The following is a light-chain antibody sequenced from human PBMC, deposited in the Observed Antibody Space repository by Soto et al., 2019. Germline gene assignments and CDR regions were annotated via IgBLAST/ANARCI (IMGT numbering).Light chain of an antibody. CDR1: QGISNY. CDR3: QKYNSAPRT. Sequence: DIQMTQSPSSLSASVGDRVTITCRASQGISNYLAWYQQKPGKVPKLLIYAASTLQSGVPSRFSGSGSGTDFTLTISNLKPEDVATYYCQKYNSAPRTFGQGTRLEIK. V-gene: IGKV1-27*01. CDR2: AAS. J-gene: IGKJ5*01.